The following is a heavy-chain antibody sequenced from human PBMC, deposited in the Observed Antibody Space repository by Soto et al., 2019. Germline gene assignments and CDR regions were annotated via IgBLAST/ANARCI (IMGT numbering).Heavy chain of an antibody. J-gene: IGHJ6*02. CDR2: IIPIFGTA. CDR3: ARDQIEQWPYYYYYYGMDV. V-gene: IGHV1-69*13. CDR1: GGTFSSYA. D-gene: IGHD6-19*01. Sequence: ASVKVSCKASGGTFSSYAISWVRQAPGQGLEWMGGIIPIFGTANYAQKFQGRVTITADESTSTAYMELSSLRSEDTAVYYCARDQIEQWPYYYYYYGMDVWGQGTTVTVSS.